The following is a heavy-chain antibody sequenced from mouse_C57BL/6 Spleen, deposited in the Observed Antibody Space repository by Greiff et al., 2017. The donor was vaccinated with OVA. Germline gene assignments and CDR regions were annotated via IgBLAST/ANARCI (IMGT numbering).Heavy chain of an antibody. CDR3: ARRGNYDYSYWYFDV. Sequence: EVQRVESGPGLVKPSQSLSLTCSVTGYSITSGYYWNWIRQFPGNKLEWMGYISYDGSNNYNPSLKNRISITRDTSKNQFFLKLNSVTTEDTATYYCARRGNYDYSYWYFDVWGTGTTVTVSS. J-gene: IGHJ1*03. V-gene: IGHV3-6*01. CDR2: ISYDGSN. CDR1: GYSITSGYY. D-gene: IGHD2-4*01.